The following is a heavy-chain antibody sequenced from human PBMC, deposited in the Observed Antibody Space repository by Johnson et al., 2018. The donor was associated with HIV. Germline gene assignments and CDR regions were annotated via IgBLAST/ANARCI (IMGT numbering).Heavy chain of an antibody. J-gene: IGHJ3*02. CDR3: AKDRLFGFRNDAFDI. CDR1: GFTFSSSG. V-gene: IGHV3-30*02. D-gene: IGHD3-16*01. Sequence: QVQLVESGGGLVQPGGSLRLSCAASGFTFSSSGMHWVRQAPGKGLEWVAFIRYDGSNKYYADSVKGRFTISRDNSKNTLYLQMNSLRAEDTAVYYCAKDRLFGFRNDAFDIWGQGTMVTVSS. CDR2: IRYDGSNK.